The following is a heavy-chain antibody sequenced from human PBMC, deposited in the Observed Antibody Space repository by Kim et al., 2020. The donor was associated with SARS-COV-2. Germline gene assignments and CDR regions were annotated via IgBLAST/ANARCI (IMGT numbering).Heavy chain of an antibody. J-gene: IGHJ4*02. V-gene: IGHV4-4*02. CDR1: GGSISSSNW. CDR3: AREGTKYDFLTGYNHPYYFDS. CDR2: IYHSGST. Sequence: SETLSLTCTVSGGSISSSNWWSWVRQPPGKGLEWIGEIYHSGSTNYNPSLKSRVTISVDNSKNQFSLKLSSVTAADTAVYYCAREGTKYDFLTGYNHPYYFDSWGQGTLVTVSS. D-gene: IGHD3-9*01.